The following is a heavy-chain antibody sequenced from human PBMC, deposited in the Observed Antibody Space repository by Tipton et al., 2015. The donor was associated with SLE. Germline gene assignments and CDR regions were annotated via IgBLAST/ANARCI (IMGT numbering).Heavy chain of an antibody. Sequence: QLVQSGAEVKKPGASVKVSCKASGYSFTRYHVDWVRQAPGQGLEWMGIIDPSGGFTTYAQKFQGRVTMTRDTSTSTVYMELSSLTSEDTAVYYCARCGSAPCKLDYWGQGTHVTVS. D-gene: IGHD2/OR15-2a*01. J-gene: IGHJ4*02. CDR1: GYSFTRYH. CDR2: IDPSGGFT. CDR3: ARCGSAPCKLDY. V-gene: IGHV1-46*01.